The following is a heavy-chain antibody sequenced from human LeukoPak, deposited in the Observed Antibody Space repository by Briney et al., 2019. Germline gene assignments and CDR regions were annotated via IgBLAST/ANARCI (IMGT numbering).Heavy chain of an antibody. V-gene: IGHV3-74*01. CDR1: GFTFSSYW. CDR3: ARPARYVISTSCYKY. CDR2: INSDGSST. D-gene: IGHD2-2*02. Sequence: GGSLRLSCAASGFTFSSYWMHWVRQAPGKGLVWVSRINSDGSSTSYADSVKGRFTFSRDNAKNTLYLQMDSLRAEDTAVYYCARPARYVISTSCYKYWGQGTLVTVSS. J-gene: IGHJ4*02.